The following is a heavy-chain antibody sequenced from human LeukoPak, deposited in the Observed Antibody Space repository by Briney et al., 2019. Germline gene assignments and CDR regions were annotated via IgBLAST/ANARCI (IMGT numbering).Heavy chain of an antibody. V-gene: IGHV4-39*07. CDR1: GGSIGSSTFS. D-gene: IGHD4-23*01. CDR3: ARVSSVVTSFDY. Sequence: SETLSLTCTVSGGSIGSSTFSWGWIRQPPGKGLEWIGSIYHSGSTYYNPSLKSRVTISVDTSKNQFSLKLSSVTAADTAVYYCARVSSVVTSFDYWGQGTLVTVSS. CDR2: IYHSGST. J-gene: IGHJ4*02.